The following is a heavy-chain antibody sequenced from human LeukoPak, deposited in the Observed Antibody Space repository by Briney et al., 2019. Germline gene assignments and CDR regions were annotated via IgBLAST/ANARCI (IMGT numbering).Heavy chain of an antibody. J-gene: IGHJ4*02. D-gene: IGHD3-10*01. CDR1: GFTFSSYA. Sequence: GGSLRLSCAASGFTFSSYAMSWVRQAPGKGLEWVSAISGSGGSTYYADSVEGRFTISRDNSKNTLYLQMNSLKTEDTAVYYCTTEGLLLWFGEFPPGFDYWGQGTLVTVSS. CDR3: TTEGLLLWFGEFPPGFDY. CDR2: ISGSGGST. V-gene: IGHV3-23*01.